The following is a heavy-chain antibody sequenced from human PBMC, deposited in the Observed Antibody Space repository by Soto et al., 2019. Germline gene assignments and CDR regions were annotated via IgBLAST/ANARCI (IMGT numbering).Heavy chain of an antibody. V-gene: IGHV3-23*01. D-gene: IGHD3-10*01. CDR3: AKTDYGSGSYYTPWGAFDI. CDR1: GFTFSSYA. Sequence: GGSLRLSCAASGFTFSSYAMSWVRQAPGKGLEWVSAISGSGGSTYSADSVKGRFTISRDNSKNTLYLQMNSLRAEDTAVYYCAKTDYGSGSYYTPWGAFDIWGQGTMVTVSS. J-gene: IGHJ3*02. CDR2: ISGSGGST.